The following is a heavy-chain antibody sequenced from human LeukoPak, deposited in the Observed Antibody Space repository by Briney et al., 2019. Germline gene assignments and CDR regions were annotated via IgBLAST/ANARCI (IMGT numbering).Heavy chain of an antibody. V-gene: IGHV3-9*01. J-gene: IGHJ4*02. D-gene: IGHD3-16*02. CDR3: AKDRTPYDYVWGSYRYEFDY. Sequence: GGPLRLSCAASGFTFDDYAMHWVRQAPGKGLEWVSGISWNSGSIGYADSVKGRFTISRDNAKNSLYLQMNSLRAEDTALYYCAKDRTPYDYVWGSYRYEFDYWGQGTLVTVSS. CDR2: ISWNSGSI. CDR1: GFTFDDYA.